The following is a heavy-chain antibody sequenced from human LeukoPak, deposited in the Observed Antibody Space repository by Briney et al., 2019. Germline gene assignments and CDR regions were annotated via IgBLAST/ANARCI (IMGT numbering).Heavy chain of an antibody. CDR3: ARASGFSWPFET. J-gene: IGHJ5*02. CDR1: GYSFSNYG. Sequence: EASVKVSCTTSGYSFSNYGIVWVRQAPGQGLEWMGWITAKNGNTKNSQKVQGRVSMTTDSSTGIAYFDLRSLRTDDTAVYYCARASGFSWPFETWGQGTLVIVSS. D-gene: IGHD6-13*01. V-gene: IGHV1-18*01. CDR2: ITAKNGNT.